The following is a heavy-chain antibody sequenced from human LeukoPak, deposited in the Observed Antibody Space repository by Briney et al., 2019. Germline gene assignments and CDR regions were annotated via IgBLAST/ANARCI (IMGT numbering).Heavy chain of an antibody. CDR1: DDSITMYY. D-gene: IGHD5-18*01. J-gene: IGHJ4*02. CDR3: ARGQKYRSGYTVTELGSGYFDY. Sequence: PSETLSLSCSVSDDSITMYYWSWIRQPPGKGLEWIGYIYYSGRTSYNPSLKSRVTISVDTSKNQFSLRLSSVTAADTAVYYCARGQKYRSGYTVTELGSGYFDYWGQGTLVTVSS. V-gene: IGHV4-59*01. CDR2: IYYSGRT.